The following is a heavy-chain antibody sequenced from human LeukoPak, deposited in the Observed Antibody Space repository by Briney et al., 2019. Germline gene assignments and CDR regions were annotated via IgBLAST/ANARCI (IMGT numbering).Heavy chain of an antibody. V-gene: IGHV5-51*01. CDR1: GYTFTNYW. J-gene: IGHJ4*02. Sequence: GESLKISCQGSGYTFTNYWIGWVRQMPGKGLELMGIIYPGDSDTRYSPSFQGQVTISVDKSINTAYLQWSSLKASDSAMYYCARAGYSNRWDGVDYWGQGTLVTISS. D-gene: IGHD2/OR15-2a*01. CDR2: IYPGDSDT. CDR3: ARAGYSNRWDGVDY.